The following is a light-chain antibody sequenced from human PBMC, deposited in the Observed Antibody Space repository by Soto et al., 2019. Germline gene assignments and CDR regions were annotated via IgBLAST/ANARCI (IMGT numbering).Light chain of an antibody. CDR1: QGVRND. Sequence: AIQMTQSPSSLSASVGDTVTITCRASQGVRNDLSWYQQKPGKAPILLMYSTSTLESGVPSRFRGSGSGTDFSLTISSLQPEDFATYYCLQDYDSPRTFGQGTKVEI. CDR3: LQDYDSPRT. V-gene: IGKV1-6*01. J-gene: IGKJ1*01. CDR2: STS.